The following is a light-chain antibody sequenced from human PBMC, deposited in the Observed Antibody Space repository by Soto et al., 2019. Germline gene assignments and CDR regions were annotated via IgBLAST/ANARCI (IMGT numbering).Light chain of an antibody. Sequence: DIQMTQSPSTLSASVGDRVIITCRASQNVGKYLAWYQQRPGKAPKGLISKASSLESGAPSRFSGSGSGTEFTLTISSLQPEDFGTYYCQQYYSYPWTFGRGTKVDI. J-gene: IGKJ1*01. V-gene: IGKV1-5*03. CDR1: QNVGKY. CDR2: KAS. CDR3: QQYYSYPWT.